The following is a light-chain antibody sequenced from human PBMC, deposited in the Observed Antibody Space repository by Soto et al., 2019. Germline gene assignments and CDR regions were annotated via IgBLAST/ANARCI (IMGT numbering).Light chain of an antibody. CDR3: SSYTNINTRACV. Sequence: QSVLTQPPSVSGAPGQRVTISCTGSSSNIGAGYDVHWYQQRPGTAPKLLISANINRPSGVPDRFSGSKSGTSASLAITGLQAEDEAEYYCSSYTNINTRACVFGTGTKVTVL. CDR2: ANI. CDR1: SSNIGAGYD. J-gene: IGLJ1*01. V-gene: IGLV1-40*01.